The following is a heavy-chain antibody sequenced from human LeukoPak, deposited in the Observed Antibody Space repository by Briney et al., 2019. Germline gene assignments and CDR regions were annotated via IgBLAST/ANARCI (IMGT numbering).Heavy chain of an antibody. CDR2: IYYSGST. Sequence: SETLSLTCTVSGGSISSYYWSWIRQPLGKGLEWIGYIYYSGSTNYNPSLKSRVTISVDTSKNQFSLKLSSVTAADTAVYYCARHRGDYYDCSGYYDYWGQGTLVTVSS. D-gene: IGHD3-22*01. J-gene: IGHJ4*02. CDR1: GGSISSYY. CDR3: ARHRGDYYDCSGYYDY. V-gene: IGHV4-59*08.